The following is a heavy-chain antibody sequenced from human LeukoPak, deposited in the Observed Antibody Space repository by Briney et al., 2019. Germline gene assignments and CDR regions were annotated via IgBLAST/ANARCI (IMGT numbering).Heavy chain of an antibody. V-gene: IGHV4-59*01. CDR3: AKDWELGS. Sequence: PSETLSLTCSVSGVSISSYYWNWLRQPPGEGLEWIGNIYASGSTNYNPSLTSRATISLDTSKDHFSLKLTSVTAADTAFYYCAKDWELGSGGQGTLVTVSS. CDR2: IYASGST. J-gene: IGHJ4*02. D-gene: IGHD1-26*01. CDR1: GVSISSYY.